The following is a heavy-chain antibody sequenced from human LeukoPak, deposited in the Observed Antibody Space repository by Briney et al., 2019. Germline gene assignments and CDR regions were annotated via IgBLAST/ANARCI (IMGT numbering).Heavy chain of an antibody. CDR1: GFTFSSYA. J-gene: IGHJ4*02. CDR2: ISGSGGST. D-gene: IGHD3-10*01. V-gene: IGHV3-23*01. Sequence: PGGSLRLSCAASGFTFSSYAMSWVRQAPGKGLEGVSAISGSGGSTYYADSVKGRFTISRDNSKNTLYLQMNSLRAEDTAVYYCAKGKGSYYTYYFDYWGQGTLVTVSS. CDR3: AKGKGSYYTYYFDY.